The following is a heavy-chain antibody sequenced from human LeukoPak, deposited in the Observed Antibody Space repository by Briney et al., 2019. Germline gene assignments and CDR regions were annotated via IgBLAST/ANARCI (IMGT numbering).Heavy chain of an antibody. CDR2: IYTSGST. D-gene: IGHD4-17*01. J-gene: IGHJ4*02. V-gene: IGHV4-61*02. CDR3: AREREGPYGYLDY. Sequence: PSETLSLTCTVSGGSISSASYYWGWIRQPAGKGLQWIGRIYTSGSTYYNPSLKSRVTISVNTSKNQFSLKLTSVTAADTAVYYCAREREGPYGYLDYWGQGTLVTVSS. CDR1: GGSISSASYY.